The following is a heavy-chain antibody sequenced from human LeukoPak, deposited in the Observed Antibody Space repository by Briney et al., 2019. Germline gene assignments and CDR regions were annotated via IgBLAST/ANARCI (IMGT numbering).Heavy chain of an antibody. CDR1: GFTFSSYE. Sequence: PGGSLRLSCAASGFTFSSYEMNWVRQAPGKGLEWVSFITSSGNTMYYADSVKGRFTISRDNAKNSLYLQMNSLRVDDTAVYYCARLRSKYWFDPWGQGTLVTVSS. CDR2: ITSSGNTM. V-gene: IGHV3-48*03. J-gene: IGHJ5*02. D-gene: IGHD4-11*01. CDR3: ARLRSKYWFDP.